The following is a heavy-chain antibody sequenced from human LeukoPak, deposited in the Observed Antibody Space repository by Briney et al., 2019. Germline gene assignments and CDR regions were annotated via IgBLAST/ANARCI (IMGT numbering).Heavy chain of an antibody. Sequence: PSETLSLTCTVSGGFISSSGYYWGWIRQPPGKVLEWIGSIYYSGSTDYNPSLKSRVIISVDTSKNQFSLSLISVTAADTAVYYCARDGVSALNLYSDLWGRGTLVTVSS. CDR1: GGFISSSGYY. J-gene: IGHJ2*01. CDR3: ARDGVSALNLYSDL. D-gene: IGHD3-3*01. CDR2: IYYSGST. V-gene: IGHV4-61*08.